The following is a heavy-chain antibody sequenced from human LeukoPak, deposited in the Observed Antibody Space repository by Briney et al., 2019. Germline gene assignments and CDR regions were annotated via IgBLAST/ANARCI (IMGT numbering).Heavy chain of an antibody. V-gene: IGHV6-1*01. D-gene: IGHD6-13*01. CDR2: TYYRHQWYN. CDR3: VRLVGNSWLDY. Sequence: SQTLSLTCAISGDDVSTNKATWNWIRQSPSRGLEWLGRTYYRHQWYNDYAVSVKSRITITPDTSTNKFSLHLNSVTPDDTAVNYCVRLVGNSWLDYWGQGTLVTVSS. CDR1: GDDVSTNKAT. J-gene: IGHJ4*02.